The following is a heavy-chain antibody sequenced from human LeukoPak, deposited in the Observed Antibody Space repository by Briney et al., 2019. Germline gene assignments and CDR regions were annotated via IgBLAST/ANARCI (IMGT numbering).Heavy chain of an antibody. V-gene: IGHV3-7*01. D-gene: IGHD2-8*01. CDR2: IKQDGSEK. CDR1: GFTFSSYW. J-gene: IGHJ4*02. Sequence: QPGGSLRLSCAASGFTFSSYWMSWVRQAPGKGLEWVANIKQDGSEKYYVDSVKGRFTISRDNAKNSLYLQMNSLRAEDTAVYYCARRPYCPNGICFFDCWGLGTLVTVSS. CDR3: ARRPYCPNGICFFDC.